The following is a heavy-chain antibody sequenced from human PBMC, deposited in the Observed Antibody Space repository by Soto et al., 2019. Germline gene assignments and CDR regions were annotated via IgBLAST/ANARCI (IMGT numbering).Heavy chain of an antibody. V-gene: IGHV3-48*02. CDR3: ARDPGGGSLTRYYYYGMDV. Sequence: GGSLRLSCAASGFTFTSYSMNWVRQAPGKGLEWVSYISSSSRTIYYADSVKGRFTISRDNAKNSLYLQMNSLRDEDTAVYYCARDPGGGSLTRYYYYGMDVWGQGTTVTVSS. CDR2: ISSSSRTI. CDR1: GFTFTSYS. D-gene: IGHD2-15*01. J-gene: IGHJ6*02.